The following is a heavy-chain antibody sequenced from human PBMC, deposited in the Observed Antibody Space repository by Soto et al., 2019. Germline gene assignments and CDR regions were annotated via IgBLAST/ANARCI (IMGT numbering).Heavy chain of an antibody. Sequence: QVQLQESGPGLVKPSETLSLTCTVSGGSVSSGSYYWSWIRQPPGKGLEWIGYIYYSGSTNYNPSLKRRVAISSDTTKNQFSLKLSAVTAADRAVYCCERVKGGAVIIDYWGQGPLVTVSS. J-gene: IGHJ4*02. CDR1: GGSVSSGSYY. D-gene: IGHD2-21*01. CDR2: IYYSGST. V-gene: IGHV4-61*01. CDR3: ERVKGGAVIIDY.